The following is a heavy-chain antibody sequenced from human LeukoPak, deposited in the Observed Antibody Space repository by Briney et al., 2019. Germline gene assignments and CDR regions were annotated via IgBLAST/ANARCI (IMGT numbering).Heavy chain of an antibody. CDR2: IYHSEST. J-gene: IGHJ6*03. V-gene: IGHV4-38-2*02. Sequence: SETLSLTCTVSGYSISSGYYWGWIRQPPGKGLEWIGSIYHSESTYYNPSLKSRVTISVDTSKDQFSLKLSSVTAADTAVYYCASSRMIAVAGTCYYYMDVWGKGTTVTISS. CDR1: GYSISSGYY. CDR3: ASSRMIAVAGTCYYYMDV. D-gene: IGHD6-19*01.